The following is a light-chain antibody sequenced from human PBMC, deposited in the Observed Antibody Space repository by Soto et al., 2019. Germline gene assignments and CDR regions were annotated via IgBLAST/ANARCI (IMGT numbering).Light chain of an antibody. CDR3: QQHGSSPIT. CDR2: GAS. J-gene: IGKJ5*01. V-gene: IGKV3-20*01. CDR1: QSVRSN. Sequence: EIVLTQSPGTLSLSPGERATLSCRASQSVRSNLAWHQQKPGQTPRLLVYGASNRATGIPDRFSGSGSGTDFTLTISRLEPEDFAVYYCQQHGSSPITFGQGTRLEI.